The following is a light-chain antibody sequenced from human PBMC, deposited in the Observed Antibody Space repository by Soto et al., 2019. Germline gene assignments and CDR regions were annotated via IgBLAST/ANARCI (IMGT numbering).Light chain of an antibody. CDR1: QSVSSS. Sequence: EIVMTQSPGTLSVSPGESATLSCRASQSVSSSLAWYQQKPGQAPRLLIYGASTRATGIPARFSGSGSGTDFTLTISSLQSEDFAVYYCQRYNDWPPWTFGQGTKVDIK. V-gene: IGKV3-15*01. CDR3: QRYNDWPPWT. CDR2: GAS. J-gene: IGKJ1*01.